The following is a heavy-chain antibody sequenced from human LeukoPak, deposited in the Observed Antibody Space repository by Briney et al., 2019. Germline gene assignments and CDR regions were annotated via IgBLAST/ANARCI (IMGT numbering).Heavy chain of an antibody. CDR1: GGSISSYY. CDR2: IYYSGST. J-gene: IGHJ4*02. V-gene: IGHV4-59*01. Sequence: SETLSLTCTASGGSISSYYWSWIRQPPGKGLEWIGYIYYSGSTNYNPSLKSRVTISVDTSKNQFSLKLSSVTAADTAVYYCARGLAAAGTWFDYWGQGTLVTVSS. D-gene: IGHD6-13*01. CDR3: ARGLAAAGTWFDY.